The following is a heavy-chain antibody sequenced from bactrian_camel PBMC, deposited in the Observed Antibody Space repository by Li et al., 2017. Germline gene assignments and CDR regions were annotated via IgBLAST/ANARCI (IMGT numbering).Heavy chain of an antibody. J-gene: IGHJ4*01. CDR1: GHTYIPYC. CDR3: AKSGELWDYMD. V-gene: IGHV3S1*01. Sequence: HVQLVESGGGSVQTTGSLRLSCAASGHTYIPYCMGWFRRAPGKEREGVAGIDPDDSTTYVDSVEGRFTISRDNAENALYLQLNSLKIEDTAMYYCAKSGELWDYMDWGQGTQVTVS. CDR2: IDPDDST. D-gene: IGHD2*01.